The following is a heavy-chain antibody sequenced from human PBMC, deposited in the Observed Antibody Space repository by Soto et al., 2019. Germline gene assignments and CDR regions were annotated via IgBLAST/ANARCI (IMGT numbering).Heavy chain of an antibody. CDR3: AKHRIPGNFDY. Sequence: GSLRLSCAASGFTFSSYSMDWVRQAPGKGLEWVATISATGGSTYYADSVKGRFTISGDNSKNTLYLQMNGLRVEDTAVYYCAKHRIPGNFDYSGQGPQVTLSS. CDR2: ISATGGST. J-gene: IGHJ4*02. V-gene: IGHV3-23*01. CDR1: GFTFSSYS.